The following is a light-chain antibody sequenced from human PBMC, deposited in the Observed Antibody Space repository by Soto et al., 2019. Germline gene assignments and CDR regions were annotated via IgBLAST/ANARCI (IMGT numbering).Light chain of an antibody. V-gene: IGLV2-14*01. Sequence: QSALTQPASVSGSPGQSITISCTGTSGYKYVSWYQQHPGKAPKLMLYDFSYRPSGVSGRFSGAKSGNTASLTISDLQAEDEADYHCSSYTSTNSWVFGGGTKLTVL. CDR1: SGYKY. CDR3: SSYTSTNSWV. J-gene: IGLJ3*02. CDR2: DFS.